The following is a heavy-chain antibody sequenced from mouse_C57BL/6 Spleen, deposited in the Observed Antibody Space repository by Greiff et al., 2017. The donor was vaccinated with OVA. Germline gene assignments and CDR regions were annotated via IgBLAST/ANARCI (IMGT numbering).Heavy chain of an antibody. CDR2: ISSGSSTF. J-gene: IGHJ4*01. CDR1: GFTFSDYG. Sequence: EVKLVESGGGLVKPGGSLKLSCAASGFTFSDYGMHWVRQAPEKGLEWVAYISSGSSTFYYADTVKGRFTISRDNAKSTLFLQMTSLRSEDTAMYYCARDSSSYVSAMDYWGQGTSVTVSS. V-gene: IGHV5-17*01. D-gene: IGHD3-2*02. CDR3: ARDSSSYVSAMDY.